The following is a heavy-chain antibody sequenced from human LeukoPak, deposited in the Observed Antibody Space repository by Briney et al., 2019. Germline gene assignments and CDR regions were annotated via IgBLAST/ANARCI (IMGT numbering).Heavy chain of an antibody. J-gene: IGHJ4*02. Sequence: SVKVSCTASGFTFTSSAMRWVRQARGQRLEWIGCIVVGGGNTNYAQKLQERFTITRDMSTSTAYMELSSLRSEDTAVYYCAAGPLSCSGGSCYLDGFDYWGQGTLVTVSS. D-gene: IGHD2-15*01. CDR2: IVVGGGNT. CDR3: AAGPLSCSGGSCYLDGFDY. CDR1: GFTFTSSA. V-gene: IGHV1-58*02.